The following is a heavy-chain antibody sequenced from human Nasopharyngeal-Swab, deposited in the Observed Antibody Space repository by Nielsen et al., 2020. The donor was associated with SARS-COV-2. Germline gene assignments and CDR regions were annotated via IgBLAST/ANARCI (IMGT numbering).Heavy chain of an antibody. CDR3: ARDQLLGFYFDY. CDR1: GYTFTSYG. D-gene: IGHD2-2*01. Sequence: VSVKVSCKASGYTFTSYGISWVRQAPGQGLEWMGWISAYNGNTNYAQKLQGRVTMTTDTSTSTAYMELRSLRSDDTAVYYCARDQLLGFYFDYWGQGTLVTVSS. J-gene: IGHJ4*02. CDR2: ISAYNGNT. V-gene: IGHV1-18*01.